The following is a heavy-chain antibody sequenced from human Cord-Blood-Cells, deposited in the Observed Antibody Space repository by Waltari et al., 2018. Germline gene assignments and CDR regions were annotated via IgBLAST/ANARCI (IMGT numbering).Heavy chain of an antibody. CDR3: ARVTRATGYYYFDY. V-gene: IGHV1-2*04. CDR2: INPNSGGT. J-gene: IGHJ4*02. D-gene: IGHD3-9*01. Sequence: QVQLVQSGAEVKKPGASVKVSCKASGYIFTGYYMHCVRQAPGQGLEWMGWINPNSGGTNYAQKFQGWVTMTRDTSISTAYMELSRLRSDDTAVYYCARVTRATGYYYFDYWGQGTLVTVSS. CDR1: GYIFTGYY.